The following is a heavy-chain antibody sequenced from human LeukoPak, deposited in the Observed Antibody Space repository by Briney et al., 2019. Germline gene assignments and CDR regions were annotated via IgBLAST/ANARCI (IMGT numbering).Heavy chain of an antibody. CDR2: MNPNSGNT. CDR3: ARDMSFAVSMVSPDY. CDR1: GYTFTSYD. Sequence: ASVKVSCKASGYTFTSYDINWVRQATGQGLEWMGWMNPNSGNTDYAQKFQGRVTIRRDTSITTAYMELSSLRSEDTAVYYCARDMSFAVSMVSPDYWGQGTLVTVSS. J-gene: IGHJ4*02. D-gene: IGHD2-8*01. V-gene: IGHV1-8*01.